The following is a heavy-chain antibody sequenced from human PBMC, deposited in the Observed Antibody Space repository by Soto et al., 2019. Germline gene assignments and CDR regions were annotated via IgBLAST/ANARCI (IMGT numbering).Heavy chain of an antibody. Sequence: QVQLVESGGGVVQPGRSLRLSCAASGFTFSSYGRHWVRQAPGKGLEWVAVISYDGSNKYYADSVKGRFTISRDNSKNTLYLQMNILRAEDTAVYYCAKSRLAGIPYYYGMDVWGPGTTVTVSS. D-gene: IGHD6-19*01. CDR2: ISYDGSNK. J-gene: IGHJ6*02. V-gene: IGHV3-30*18. CDR1: GFTFSSYG. CDR3: AKSRLAGIPYYYGMDV.